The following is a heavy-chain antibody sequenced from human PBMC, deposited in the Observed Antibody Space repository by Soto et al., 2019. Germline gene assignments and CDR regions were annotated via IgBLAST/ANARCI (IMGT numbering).Heavy chain of an antibody. D-gene: IGHD6-6*01. J-gene: IGHJ5*02. V-gene: IGHV4-59*01. Sequence: SETLSLTCTVSGGSISSYYWSWIRQPPGKGLEWIGYIYYSGSTNYNPSLKSRVTISVDTSKNQFSLKLSSVTAADTAVYYCARASASSSSPLGGAWGQGTLVTVSS. CDR1: GGSISSYY. CDR2: IYYSGST. CDR3: ARASASSSSPLGGA.